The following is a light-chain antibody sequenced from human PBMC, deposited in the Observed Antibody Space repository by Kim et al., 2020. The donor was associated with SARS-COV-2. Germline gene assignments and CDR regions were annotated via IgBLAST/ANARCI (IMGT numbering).Light chain of an antibody. CDR2: WAS. J-gene: IGKJ1*01. V-gene: IGKV4-1*01. CDR1: QSVLYSSNNKNY. CDR3: QQYYSTPGTWT. Sequence: INGKSSQSVLYSSNNKNYLAWYQQKPGQPPKLLIYWASTRESGVPDRFSGSGSGTDFTLTISSLQAEDVAVYYCQQYYSTPGTWTFGQGTKVDIK.